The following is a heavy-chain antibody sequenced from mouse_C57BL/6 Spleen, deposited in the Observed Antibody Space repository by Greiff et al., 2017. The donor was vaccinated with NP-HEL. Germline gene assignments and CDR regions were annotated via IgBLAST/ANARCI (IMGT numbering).Heavy chain of an antibody. V-gene: IGHV14-1*01. J-gene: IGHJ1*03. Sequence: VQLKESGAELVRPGASVKLSCTASGFNIKDYYMHWVKQRPEQGLEWIGRIDPEDGDTEYAPKFQGKATMTADTSSNTAYLQLSSLTSEDTAVYYCTRRLSYYGSSHWYFDVWGTGTTVTVSS. CDR3: TRRLSYYGSSHWYFDV. D-gene: IGHD1-1*01. CDR2: IDPEDGDT. CDR1: GFNIKDYY.